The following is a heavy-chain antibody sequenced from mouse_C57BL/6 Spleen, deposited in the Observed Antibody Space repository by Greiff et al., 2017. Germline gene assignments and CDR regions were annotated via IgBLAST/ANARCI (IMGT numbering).Heavy chain of an antibody. J-gene: IGHJ3*01. V-gene: IGHV1-64*01. CDR1: GYTFTSYW. CDR3: ARSPEFITTARDWFAY. D-gene: IGHD1-1*01. Sequence: QVQLQQPGAELVKPGASVKLSCKASGYTFTSYWMHWVKQRPGQGLEWIGMIHPNSGSTNYNEKFKSKATLTVDKSSSTAYMQLSSLTSEDSAVYYCARSPEFITTARDWFAYWGQGTLVTVSA. CDR2: IHPNSGST.